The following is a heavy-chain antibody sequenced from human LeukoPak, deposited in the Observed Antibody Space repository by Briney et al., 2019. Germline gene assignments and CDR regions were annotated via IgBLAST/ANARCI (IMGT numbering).Heavy chain of an antibody. V-gene: IGHV4-30-4*08. CDR3: ARAHTITMIVVVIPYYFDY. J-gene: IGHJ4*02. CDR2: IYYSGST. CDR1: GGSISSGDYY. D-gene: IGHD3-22*01. Sequence: SQTLSLTCTVSGGSISSGDYYWSWIRQPPGTGLEWIGYIYYSGSTNYNPSLKSRVTISVDTSKNQFSLKLSSVTAADTAVYYCARAHTITMIVVVIPYYFDYWGQGTLVTVSS.